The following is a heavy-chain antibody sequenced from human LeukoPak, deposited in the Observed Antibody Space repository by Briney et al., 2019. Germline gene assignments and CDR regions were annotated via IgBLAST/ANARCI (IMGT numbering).Heavy chain of an antibody. CDR1: GFTFRSYW. D-gene: IGHD6-19*01. CDR2: INQGGTER. J-gene: IGHJ4*02. CDR3: VREDSYSSGWYGPDY. V-gene: IGHV3-7*05. Sequence: PGGSLRLSCAASGFTFRSYWMSWVRPARGKGLAGVGNINQGGTERYVDSVKGRFTISRDNAKNLLYLQMNSLRAEDTAVYYCVREDSYSSGWYGPDYWGQGTLVTVSS.